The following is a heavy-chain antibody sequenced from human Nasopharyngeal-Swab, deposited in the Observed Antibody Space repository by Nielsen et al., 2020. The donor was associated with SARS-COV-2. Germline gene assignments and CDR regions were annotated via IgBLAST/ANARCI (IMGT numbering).Heavy chain of an antibody. J-gene: IGHJ4*02. CDR3: ARVPGSYDSSGYYFDQ. V-gene: IGHV3-7*01. CDR2: IKQDGSEK. CDR1: AFTFSGYW. D-gene: IGHD3-22*01. Sequence: GESLKISCAASAFTFSGYWMNWVRQAPGKGLEWVASIKQDGSEKYYVDSVKGRFTISRDNAKNSLYLQMNSLRVEDTAVYYCARVPGSYDSSGYYFDQWGQGTLVTVSS.